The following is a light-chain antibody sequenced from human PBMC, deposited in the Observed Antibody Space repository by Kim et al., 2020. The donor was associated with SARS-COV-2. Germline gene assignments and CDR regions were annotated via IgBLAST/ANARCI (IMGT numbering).Light chain of an antibody. CDR1: QSVSSSY. CDR2: GAS. J-gene: IGKJ2*01. V-gene: IGKV3D-7*01. CDR3: QQDYNLPMYT. Sequence: PGERVNLSCRASQSVSSSYLTWYQQKPGQAPRLLIYGASTRATGIPARFSGSGSGTDFTLTISSLQPEDFAVYYCQQDYNLPMYTFGKGTKLE.